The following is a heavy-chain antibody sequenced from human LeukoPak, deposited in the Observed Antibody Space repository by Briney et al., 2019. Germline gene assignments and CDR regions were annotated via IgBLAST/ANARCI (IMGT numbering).Heavy chain of an antibody. D-gene: IGHD3-22*01. V-gene: IGHV3-23*01. J-gene: IGHJ4*02. CDR1: GFTFDYSA. CDR2: INTGDIT. CDR3: VKGGFTYYDD. Sequence: GGSLRLSCAASGFTFDYSAMTWVPQAPEKGLEWVSTINTGDITFYANSVKGRFTISRDNSKNALFLQMNSLSAEDTAIYYCVKGGFTYYDDWGQGTLVTVSS.